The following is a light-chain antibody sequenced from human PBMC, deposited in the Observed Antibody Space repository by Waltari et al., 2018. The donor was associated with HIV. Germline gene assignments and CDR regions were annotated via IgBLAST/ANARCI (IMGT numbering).Light chain of an antibody. Sequence: QSVLTQPPSVSGPPGQTVTISATGSSPNIGAPYAVHCYQQHPGTAPKLLIYGNNNRPSGVPDRFSGSKSGTTASLAITGLQAEDEADYYCQSYDSSLSGSGVFGGGTKLTVL. J-gene: IGLJ3*02. CDR1: SPNIGAPYA. CDR2: GNN. V-gene: IGLV1-40*01. CDR3: QSYDSSLSGSGV.